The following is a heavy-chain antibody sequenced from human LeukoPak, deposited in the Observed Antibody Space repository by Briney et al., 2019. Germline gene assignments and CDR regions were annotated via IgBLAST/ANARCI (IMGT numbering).Heavy chain of an antibody. CDR1: GFTVSSNY. D-gene: IGHD3-22*01. J-gene: IGHJ3*02. CDR2: IYSGGST. CDR3: AREVQYYYDSSGYRASI. V-gene: IGHV3-66*01. Sequence: GGSLRLSCAASGFTVSSNYMSWVRQAPGKGLEWVSVIYSGGSTYYADSVKGRFTISRDNSKNTLYLQMNSLRAEDTAVYYCAREVQYYYDSSGYRASIWGQGTMVTVSS.